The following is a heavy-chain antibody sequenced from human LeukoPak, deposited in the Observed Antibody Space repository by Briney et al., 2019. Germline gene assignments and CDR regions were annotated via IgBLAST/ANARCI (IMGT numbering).Heavy chain of an antibody. V-gene: IGHV3-23*01. D-gene: IGHD6-13*01. Sequence: GGSLRLSCAASGFTFSSYAMSWVRQAPGKGLEWVSAISGSGGSTYYADSVKGRFTISRDNAKNSLYLQMNSLRAEDTAVYYCARVYPPDSSSWSDYDYWGQGTLVTVSS. J-gene: IGHJ4*02. CDR1: GFTFSSYA. CDR3: ARVYPPDSSSWSDYDY. CDR2: ISGSGGST.